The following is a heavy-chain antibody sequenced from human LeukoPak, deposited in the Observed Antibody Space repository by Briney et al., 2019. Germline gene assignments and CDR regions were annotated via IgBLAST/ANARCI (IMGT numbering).Heavy chain of an antibody. CDR3: AKVGKLVPAALRNYFDY. D-gene: IGHD2-2*01. V-gene: IGHV3-23*01. Sequence: PGGSLRLSCAASGFTFSSYAMSWVRQAPGKGLEWVSAISGSGGSTYYADSVKGRFTISRDNSKNTLYLQMNSLRAEDTAVYYCAKVGKLVPAALRNYFDYWGQGTLVTVSS. J-gene: IGHJ4*02. CDR1: GFTFSSYA. CDR2: ISGSGGST.